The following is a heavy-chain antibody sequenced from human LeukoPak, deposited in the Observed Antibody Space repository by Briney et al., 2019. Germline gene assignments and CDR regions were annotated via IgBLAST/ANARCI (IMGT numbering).Heavy chain of an antibody. CDR2: FDPEDGET. CDR3: ARGSTHGEVYYYYMDV. D-gene: IGHD3-10*01. Sequence: GASVKVSCKVSGYTLTELSMHWVRQAPGKGLEWMGGFDPEDGETIYAQKFQGRVTMTEDTSTDTAYMELSRLRSDDTAVYYCARGSTHGEVYYYYMDVWGKGTTVTVSS. CDR1: GYTLTELS. V-gene: IGHV1-24*01. J-gene: IGHJ6*03.